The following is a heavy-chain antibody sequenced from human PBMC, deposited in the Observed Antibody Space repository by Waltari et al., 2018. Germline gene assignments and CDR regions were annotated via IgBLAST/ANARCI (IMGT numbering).Heavy chain of an antibody. D-gene: IGHD4-4*01. V-gene: IGHV4-34*01. CDR1: GGSFSGYY. CDR3: ASGTVTPNYYYGMDV. Sequence: QVQLQQWGAGLLKPSETLSLTCAVYGGSFSGYYWSWIRQPPGKGLEWIGEINHRGSTNDSPSLKSRVTIAVDTSKNQFSLKLSSVTAADTAVYYCASGTVTPNYYYGMDVWGQGTTVTVSS. J-gene: IGHJ6*02. CDR2: INHRGST.